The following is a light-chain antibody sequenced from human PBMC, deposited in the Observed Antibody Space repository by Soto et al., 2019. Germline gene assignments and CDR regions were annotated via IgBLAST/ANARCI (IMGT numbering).Light chain of an antibody. CDR3: AAWDASLSACV. CDR2: ANS. V-gene: IGLV1-40*01. J-gene: IGLJ1*01. CDR1: SSNIGADYD. Sequence: QSVLTQPPSVSGAPGQRLTISCTGSSSNIGADYDVHWYQQLPGTAPKLLIYANSNRPSGVPDRFSGSRSGTSASLAIVGLRSEDEAVYYCAAWDASLSACVFGNGTKLTVL.